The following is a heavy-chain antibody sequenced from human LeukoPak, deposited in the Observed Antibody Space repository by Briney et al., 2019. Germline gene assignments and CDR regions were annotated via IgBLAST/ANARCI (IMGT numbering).Heavy chain of an antibody. D-gene: IGHD6-6*01. CDR3: ARGYSSSSGRPDY. J-gene: IGHJ4*02. CDR1: GFSVSDYY. Sequence: HPGGSLRLSCAASGFSVSDYYMNWVRQAPGKGLEWVSFIYSDGRTYYADSVKGRFTISRDNSRNTLYLQMNSLRVEDTAVYYCARGYSSSSGRPDYWGQGTLVTVSS. V-gene: IGHV3-53*01. CDR2: IYSDGRT.